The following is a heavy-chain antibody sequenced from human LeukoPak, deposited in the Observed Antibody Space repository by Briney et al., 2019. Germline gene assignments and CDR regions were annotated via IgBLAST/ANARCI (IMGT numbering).Heavy chain of an antibody. CDR3: ARERNRAVDY. Sequence: GGSLRLSCAASGFTVSSNYMSWVRQAPGKGLEWVSVIYSGGSTYYADSVKGRFTISRDNSKNTLYLQMNSLRTEDTAVYYCARERNRAVDYWGQGTLATVSS. CDR2: IYSGGST. V-gene: IGHV3-53*01. J-gene: IGHJ4*02. CDR1: GFTVSSNY.